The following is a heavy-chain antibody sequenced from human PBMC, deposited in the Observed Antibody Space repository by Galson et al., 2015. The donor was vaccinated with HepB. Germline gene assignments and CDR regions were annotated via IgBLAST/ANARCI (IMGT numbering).Heavy chain of an antibody. CDR1: GYTFTSYA. D-gene: IGHD3-22*01. Sequence: SVKVSCKASGYTFTSYAMNWVRQAPGQGLEWMGWINTNTGNPTYAQGFTGRFVFSLDTSVSTAYLQISSLKAEDTAVYYCARVGDDSSGYFLPGSEQFDYWGQGTLVTVSS. J-gene: IGHJ4*02. CDR2: INTNTGNP. V-gene: IGHV7-4-1*02. CDR3: ARVGDDSSGYFLPGSEQFDY.